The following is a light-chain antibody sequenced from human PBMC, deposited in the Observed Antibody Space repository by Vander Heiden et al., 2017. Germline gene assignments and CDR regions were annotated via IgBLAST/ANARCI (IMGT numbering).Light chain of an antibody. CDR1: QDISHF. J-gene: IGKJ3*01. Sequence: DIQVTQSPSSLSASVGDRVTITCRASQDISHFLGWFQQKPGKAPRSLIFAASRLQSGVPSKFSGSGSGTDFTLTISSLQPEDFATYYCQQYNSYPFTFGPGTKVDIK. CDR3: QQYNSYPFT. CDR2: AAS. V-gene: IGKV1-16*02.